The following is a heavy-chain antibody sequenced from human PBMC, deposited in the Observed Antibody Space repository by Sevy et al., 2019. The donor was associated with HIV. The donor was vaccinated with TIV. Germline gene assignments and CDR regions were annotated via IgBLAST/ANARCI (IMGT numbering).Heavy chain of an antibody. V-gene: IGHV3-11*01. J-gene: IGHJ6*02. CDR3: ARDHVKDGKGGDYYYHAMDV. D-gene: IGHD3-16*01. Sequence: GGSLRLSCTASGFTLSDYYMSWIRQAPGKGLQWISYISGSDDSGGDDTIYYAYSVKGRFTISRDNAKNSLYLQMSSLRADDTAVYYCARDHVKDGKGGDYYYHAMDVWGRGTTVTVSS. CDR1: GFTLSDYY. CDR2: ISGSDDSGGDDTI.